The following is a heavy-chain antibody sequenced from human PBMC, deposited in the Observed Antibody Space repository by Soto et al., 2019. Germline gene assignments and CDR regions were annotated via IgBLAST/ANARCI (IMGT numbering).Heavy chain of an antibody. CDR2: IYYSGST. J-gene: IGHJ4*02. Sequence: SETLSLTCTVSGGSISSYYWSWIRQPPGKGLEWIGYIYYSGSTNYNPSLKSRVTISVDTSKNQFSLKLSSVTAADTAVYYCARSDGSYWGQGTLVTVS. CDR1: GGSISSYY. V-gene: IGHV4-59*01. CDR3: ARSDGSY.